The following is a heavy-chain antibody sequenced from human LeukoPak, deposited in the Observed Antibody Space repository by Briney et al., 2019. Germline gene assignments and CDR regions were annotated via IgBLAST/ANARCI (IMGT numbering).Heavy chain of an antibody. D-gene: IGHD3-16*01. V-gene: IGHV1-69*05. CDR1: GGSFSSYV. CDR2: IIPILGTA. Sequence: SVKVSCKASGGSFSSYVISWVRQAPGQGLEWMGGIIPILGTANYAQKFQGRVTMTTDTSTSTAYMELRSLRSDDTAVYYCARGFRGIIRNWFDPWGQGTLVTVSS. J-gene: IGHJ5*02. CDR3: ARGFRGIIRNWFDP.